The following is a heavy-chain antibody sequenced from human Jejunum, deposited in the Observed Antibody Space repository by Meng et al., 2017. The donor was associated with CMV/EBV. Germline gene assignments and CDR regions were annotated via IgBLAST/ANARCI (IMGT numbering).Heavy chain of an antibody. CDR2: ISFDGGDK. Sequence: QVQLVESGGGVVKPGRALSLSCPASGFTFSNYAMHWVRQAPGKGLEWVAVISFDGGDKIYAESLKGRFTIARDNSKNTLYLQVNSLRAEDTAVYYCARSDYDSLKWYFDLWGRGTLVTVSS. J-gene: IGHJ2*01. V-gene: IGHV3-30-3*01. CDR1: GFTFSNYA. CDR3: ARSDYDSLKWYFDL. D-gene: IGHD3-22*01.